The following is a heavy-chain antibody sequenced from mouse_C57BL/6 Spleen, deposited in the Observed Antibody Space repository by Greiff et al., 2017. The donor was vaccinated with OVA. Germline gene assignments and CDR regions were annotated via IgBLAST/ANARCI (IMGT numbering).Heavy chain of an antibody. Sequence: QVQLKESGAELVRPGASVTLSCKASGYTFTDYEMHWVKQTPVHGLEWIGAIDPETGGTAYNQKFQGKAILTADKSSSTAYMELRSLTSEDSAVYYCTGGAWFAYWGQGTLVTVSA. V-gene: IGHV1-15*01. J-gene: IGHJ3*01. CDR1: GYTFTDYE. CDR3: TGGAWFAY. CDR2: IDPETGGT.